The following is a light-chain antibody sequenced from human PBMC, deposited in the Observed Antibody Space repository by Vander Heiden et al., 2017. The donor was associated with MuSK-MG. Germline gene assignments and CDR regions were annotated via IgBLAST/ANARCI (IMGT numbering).Light chain of an antibody. J-gene: IGKJ1*01. V-gene: IGKV2-24*01. CDR1: QSLLHSNGNNY. CDR3: MQALQSPHT. CDR2: KSS. Sequence: IVITQTPLASPVTRGPPASISCRSSQSLLHSNGNNYLSWFQQRPGQPPRLLIYKSSNRSSGVPDRFSGSGAGTDFTLKISRVEAEDVGVYYCMQALQSPHTFGQGTKVEIK.